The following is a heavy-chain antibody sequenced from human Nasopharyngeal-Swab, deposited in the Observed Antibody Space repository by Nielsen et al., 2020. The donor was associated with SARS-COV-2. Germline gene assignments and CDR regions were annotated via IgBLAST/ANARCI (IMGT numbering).Heavy chain of an antibody. CDR2: IRGSGITT. CDR3: AKDMAAGYFFDF. CDR1: GFRFDSYA. Sequence: GGSLRLSCAASGFRFDSYAMSWVRQAPGKGLEWVPAIRGSGITTYYADSVKGRFTISRDNSKNTVYLQMDSLRAEDAAIYYCAKDMAAGYFFDFWGQGTLVTVSS. D-gene: IGHD6-13*01. J-gene: IGHJ4*02. V-gene: IGHV3-23*01.